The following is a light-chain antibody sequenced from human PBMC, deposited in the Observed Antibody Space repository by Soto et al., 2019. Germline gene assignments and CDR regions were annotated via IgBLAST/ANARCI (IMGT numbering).Light chain of an antibody. V-gene: IGLV2-14*01. CDR2: EVD. J-gene: IGLJ3*02. CDR3: SSYTVINTAV. Sequence: QSALTQPASVSGSPGQSISISCTGSSSDVGAYNYVAWYQQKPGKAPKLLIYEVDNRPSGTSHRFSGSKSGNTASLTISGLQTEDEADYYCSSYTVINTAVFGGGTQLTVL. CDR1: SSDVGAYNY.